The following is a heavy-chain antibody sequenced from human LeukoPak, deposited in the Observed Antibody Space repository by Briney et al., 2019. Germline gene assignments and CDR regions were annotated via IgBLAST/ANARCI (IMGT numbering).Heavy chain of an antibody. CDR2: ISAYNGNI. Sequence: GASVKVSCKASGYTFTSHGISWVRQAPGQGLEWMGWISAYNGNIKYSEKFEDRVILTTDTYTSTAYMELRNLRSDDTAMYYCARDMVVVLLWVGESSDSKDKWVDPWGQGTLVTVSS. V-gene: IGHV1-18*01. D-gene: IGHD3-10*01. CDR3: ARDMVVVLLWVGESSDSKDKWVDP. J-gene: IGHJ5*02. CDR1: GYTFTSHG.